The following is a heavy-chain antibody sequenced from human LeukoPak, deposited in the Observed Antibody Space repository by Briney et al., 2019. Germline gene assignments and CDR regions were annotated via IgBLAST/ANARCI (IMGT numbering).Heavy chain of an antibody. CDR1: GGSISSYY. CDR2: IYYSGNT. V-gene: IGHV4-59*12. Sequence: SETLSLTCTVSGGSISSYYWSWIRQPPGKGLEWIGYIYYSGNTNYNPPLKSRVTISVDTSKNQFSLKLSSVTAADTAVYYCARVEGAAAGIRWYYYYYMDVWGKGTTVTVSS. J-gene: IGHJ6*03. CDR3: ARVEGAAAGIRWYYYYYMDV. D-gene: IGHD6-13*01.